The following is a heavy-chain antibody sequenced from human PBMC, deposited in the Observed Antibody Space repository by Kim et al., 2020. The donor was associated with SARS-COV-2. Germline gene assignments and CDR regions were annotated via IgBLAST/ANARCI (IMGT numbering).Heavy chain of an antibody. CDR1: GGSFSGYY. D-gene: IGHD5-12*01. CDR2: INHSGST. CDR3: ACQWLRFRYPYSYYYGMDV. V-gene: IGHV4-34*01. Sequence: SQTLSLTCAVYGGSFSGYYWSWIRQPPGKGLGWIGEINHSGSTNYNPSLKSRVTISVDTSKKQFSLKLSSVTAADTAVYYCACQWLRFRYPYSYYYGMDV. J-gene: IGHJ6*01.